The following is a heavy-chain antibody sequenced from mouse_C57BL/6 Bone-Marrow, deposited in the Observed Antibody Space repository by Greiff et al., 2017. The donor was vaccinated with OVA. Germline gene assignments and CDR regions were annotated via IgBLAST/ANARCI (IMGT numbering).Heavy chain of an antibody. Sequence: QVQLQQPGAELVQPGASVKMSCKASGYTFTSYWITWVKQRPGQGLEWIGDIYPGSGSTNYNEKFKSKATLTVDTSSSTAYMQLSSLTSEDSAVYYCARHYYGSSAFDYWGQGTTLTVSS. CDR2: IYPGSGST. V-gene: IGHV1-55*01. D-gene: IGHD1-1*01. CDR3: ARHYYGSSAFDY. CDR1: GYTFTSYW. J-gene: IGHJ2*01.